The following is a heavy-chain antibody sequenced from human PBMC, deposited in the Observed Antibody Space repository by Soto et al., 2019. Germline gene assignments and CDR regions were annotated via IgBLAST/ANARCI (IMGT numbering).Heavy chain of an antibody. D-gene: IGHD6-19*01. Sequence: ASVKVSCKVSGYTLTELSMHWVRQAPGKGLEWMGGFDPEDGETIYAQKFQGRVTMTEDTSTDTAYMELSSLRSEDTAVYYCATLQQWLPPRLPHDAFDIWGQGTMVTVSS. CDR3: ATLQQWLPPRLPHDAFDI. CDR1: GYTLTELS. CDR2: FDPEDGET. V-gene: IGHV1-24*01. J-gene: IGHJ3*02.